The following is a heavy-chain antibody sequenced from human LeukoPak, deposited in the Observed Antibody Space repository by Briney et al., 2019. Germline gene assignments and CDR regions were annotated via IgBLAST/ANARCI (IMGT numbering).Heavy chain of an antibody. V-gene: IGHV3-7*01. CDR2: IKQDGSEK. CDR3: ARDVQDDYVWGSYRYWDY. Sequence: GGSLRLSCAASGFTFSSYWMSWVRQAPGKGLEWVANIKQDGSEKYYVDSVKGRFTISRDNAKNSLYLQMNSPRAEDTAVYYCARDVQDDYVWGSYRYWDYWGQGTLVTVSS. CDR1: GFTFSSYW. D-gene: IGHD3-16*02. J-gene: IGHJ4*02.